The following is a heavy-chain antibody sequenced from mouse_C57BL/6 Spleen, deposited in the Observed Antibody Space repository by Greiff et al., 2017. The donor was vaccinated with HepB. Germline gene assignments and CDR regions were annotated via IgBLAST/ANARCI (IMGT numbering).Heavy chain of an antibody. Sequence: EVQLQQSGAELVRPGASVKLSCTASGFNIKDDYMHWVKQRPDQGLEWIGWIDPENGDTEYASKFQGKATITADTSSNTAYLQLSSLTSEDTAVYYCTAKTAQAAWFAYWGQGTLVTVSA. J-gene: IGHJ3*01. CDR2: IDPENGDT. CDR3: TAKTAQAAWFAY. CDR1: GFNIKDDY. V-gene: IGHV14-4*01. D-gene: IGHD3-2*02.